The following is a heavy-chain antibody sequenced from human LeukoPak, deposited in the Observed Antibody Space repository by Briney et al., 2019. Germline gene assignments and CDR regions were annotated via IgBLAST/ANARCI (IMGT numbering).Heavy chain of an antibody. D-gene: IGHD1-26*01. J-gene: IGHJ6*02. CDR1: GYTFTSYG. V-gene: IGHV1-18*01. Sequence: ASVKVSCKASGYTFTSYGISWVRQAPGQGLEWMGWISAYNGNTNYAQKLQGRVTMTTDTSTSTAYMELRSLRSDDTAVYYCARGARVVGAPKPSPYYYYYGMDVWGQGTTVTVPS. CDR3: ARGARVVGAPKPSPYYYYYGMDV. CDR2: ISAYNGNT.